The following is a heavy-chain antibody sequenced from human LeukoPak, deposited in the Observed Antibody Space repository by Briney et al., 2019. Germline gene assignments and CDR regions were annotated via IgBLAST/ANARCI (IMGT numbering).Heavy chain of an antibody. Sequence: SETLSLTCTVSGGSITSYYWSWIRQPPGKGVGWIGYIYYSGSTNYNPSLKSRVTISVDTSKNQFSLKLSSVTAADTAVYYCARGGVNYKIAGPWGQGALVTVSS. CDR2: IYYSGST. D-gene: IGHD3-10*01. CDR3: ARGGVNYKIAGP. CDR1: GGSITSYY. J-gene: IGHJ5*02. V-gene: IGHV4-59*01.